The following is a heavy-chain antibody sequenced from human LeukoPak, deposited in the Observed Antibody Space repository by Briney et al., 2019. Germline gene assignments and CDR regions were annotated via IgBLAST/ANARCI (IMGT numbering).Heavy chain of an antibody. CDR1: GYSISIGYY. CDR2: IFHSGSP. V-gene: IGHV4-38-2*01. CDR3: ARTIVVIPAGWFDP. J-gene: IGHJ5*02. Sequence: TSETLSLTCAVSGYSISIGYYWGWIRQPPGKGLEWIGSIFHSGSPYYNPSLQSRVTISVDPSKNQFSLKLTSVTAADTAVYYCARTIVVIPAGWFDPWGQGTLVTVSS. D-gene: IGHD2-2*01.